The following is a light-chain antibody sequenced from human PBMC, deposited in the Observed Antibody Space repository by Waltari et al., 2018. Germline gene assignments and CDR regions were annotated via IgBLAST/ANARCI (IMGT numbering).Light chain of an antibody. J-gene: IGKJ1*01. CDR2: WAS. CDR1: QSVLYSSNNKNY. CDR3: HQHYSTLTWT. Sequence: DIVMTQSPDSLAVSLGERATINCKSSQSVLYSSNNKNYLAWYQQKPGQPPKLLIYWASTRESGVPDRFSGGGSGAAFSLTISSLQAEDVAVYYCHQHYSTLTWTVGHGTKVEIK. V-gene: IGKV4-1*01.